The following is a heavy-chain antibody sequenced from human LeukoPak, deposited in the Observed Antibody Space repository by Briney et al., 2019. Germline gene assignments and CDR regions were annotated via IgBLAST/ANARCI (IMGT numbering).Heavy chain of an antibody. J-gene: IGHJ5*02. CDR1: GGSISSGDYY. Sequence: SQTLSLTCTVSGGSISSGDYYWSWIRQPPGKGLEWIGYIYYSGSTYYNPSLKSRVTISVDTSKNQFSLKLSSVTAADTAVYYCARRGATTSVWWFDPWGQGTLVTVSS. D-gene: IGHD1-26*01. CDR3: ARRGATTSVWWFDP. V-gene: IGHV4-30-4*08. CDR2: IYYSGST.